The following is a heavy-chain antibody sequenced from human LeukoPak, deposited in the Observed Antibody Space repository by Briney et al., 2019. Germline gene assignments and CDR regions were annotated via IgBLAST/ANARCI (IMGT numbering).Heavy chain of an antibody. CDR1: GYTFTGYY. Sequence: GASVKVSCKASGYTFTGYYMHWVRQAPGQGLEWMGRINPNTGGTNYAQKFQGRVTMTRDTSINTAYMELSSLRSDDTAVYYCARFGEVYSISLMGPFDYWGQGTLVIVSP. V-gene: IGHV1-2*02. J-gene: IGHJ4*02. D-gene: IGHD3-10*01. CDR2: INPNTGGT. CDR3: ARFGEVYSISLMGPFDY.